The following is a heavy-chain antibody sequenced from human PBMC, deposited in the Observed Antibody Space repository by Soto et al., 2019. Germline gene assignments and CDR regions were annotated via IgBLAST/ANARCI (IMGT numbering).Heavy chain of an antibody. J-gene: IGHJ5*02. Sequence: QVQLVQSGAEVKKPGSSVKVSCKASGGTFSNYALTWVRQAPGQGLEWMGGIIPLSGTPNYAQKFQGRVTITADKSTTTVYMELSSLRSEDTAVYSCTRGIQLWSWGQGTLVNVSS. D-gene: IGHD5-18*01. V-gene: IGHV1-69*06. CDR3: TRGIQLWS. CDR2: IIPLSGTP. CDR1: GGTFSNYA.